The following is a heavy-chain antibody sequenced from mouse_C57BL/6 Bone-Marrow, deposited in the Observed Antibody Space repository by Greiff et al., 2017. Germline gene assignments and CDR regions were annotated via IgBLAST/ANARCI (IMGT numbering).Heavy chain of an antibody. D-gene: IGHD2-2*01. CDR2: IYPGSGST. CDR3: ASSTMVTTAGYYVDY. V-gene: IGHV1-55*01. CDR1: GYTFTSYW. Sequence: QVKLQQPGAELVKPGASVKMSCKASGYTFTSYWITWVKQRPGQGLEWIGDIYPGSGSTNYNEKFKSKATLTVDTSSSTAYMQLSSLTSEDSAVYYVASSTMVTTAGYYVDYWGQGTTLTVSA. J-gene: IGHJ2*01.